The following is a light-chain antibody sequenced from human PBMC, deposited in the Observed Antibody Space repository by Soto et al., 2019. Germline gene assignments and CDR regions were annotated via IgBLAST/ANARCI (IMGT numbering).Light chain of an antibody. CDR1: SSDVGGYNH. CDR2: DVS. V-gene: IGLV2-14*01. CDR3: SSFTSSTIYV. J-gene: IGLJ1*01. Sequence: QSALTQPASVSGSPGQSGTISCTGTSSDVGGYNHVSWYQQYPGKAPKLTIYDVSNRPSGVSNRFSGSKSGNTASLTISGLQAEDEADYYCSSFTSSTIYVFGTGTKVTVL.